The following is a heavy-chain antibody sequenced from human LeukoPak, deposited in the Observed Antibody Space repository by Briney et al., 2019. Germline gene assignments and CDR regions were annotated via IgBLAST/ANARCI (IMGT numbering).Heavy chain of an antibody. V-gene: IGHV4-34*01. Sequence: SSETLSLTCAVYGGSFSGYYWSWIRQPPGKGLEWIGEINHSGSTNYNPSLKSRVTISVDTSKYQFSLKLSSVTAADTAVYYCARRRYGYSRRERRNWFDPWGQGTLVTVSS. CDR2: INHSGST. CDR1: GGSFSGYY. CDR3: ARRRYGYSRRERRNWFDP. D-gene: IGHD6-13*01. J-gene: IGHJ5*02.